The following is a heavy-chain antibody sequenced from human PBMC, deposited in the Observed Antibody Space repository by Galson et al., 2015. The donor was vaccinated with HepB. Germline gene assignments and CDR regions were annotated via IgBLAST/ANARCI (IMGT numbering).Heavy chain of an antibody. V-gene: IGHV1-18*01. J-gene: IGHJ4*02. CDR3: ARSAARSGSYPYFDY. CDR1: GYTFSSYS. Sequence: SVKVSCKASGYTFSSYSITWVRQAPGQGLEWVGWISPHNRYTNYAQNFQGRVTMTTDTSTTTAYMELRSLRSEDTAVYYCARSAARSGSYPYFDYWGQGTLVTVSS. D-gene: IGHD1-26*01. CDR2: ISPHNRYT.